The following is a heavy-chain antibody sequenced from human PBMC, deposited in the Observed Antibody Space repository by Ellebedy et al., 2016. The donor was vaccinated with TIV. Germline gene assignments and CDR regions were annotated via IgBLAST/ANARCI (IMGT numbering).Heavy chain of an antibody. Sequence: GGSLRLSXAASGFTFSSYAMSWVRQAPGKGLEWVSAISSSSSTIYYADSVKGRFTISRDNAKNSLYLQMNSLRDEDTAVYYCARAWSSRWGSSWGMDVWGQGTTVTVSS. V-gene: IGHV3-48*02. CDR3: ARAWSSRWGSSWGMDV. CDR2: ISSSSSTI. J-gene: IGHJ6*02. D-gene: IGHD6-13*01. CDR1: GFTFSSYA.